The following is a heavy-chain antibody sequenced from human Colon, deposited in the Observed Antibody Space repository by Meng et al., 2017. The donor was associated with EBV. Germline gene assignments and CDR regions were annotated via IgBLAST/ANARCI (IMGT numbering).Heavy chain of an antibody. Sequence: RLQMRDAGPGLAKPAQTLSPACAVSVDSISRSSYYWAWIRQPPGKGLEWIGSVDYLGNTYYIPSFKRRLTISIDTSKNQFSLRLRSVTAADTAVYYCARRFEGYSPDKWGQGTLVTVSS. CDR3: ARRFEGYSPDK. D-gene: IGHD3-22*01. V-gene: IGHV4-39*06. J-gene: IGHJ1*01. CDR2: VDYLGNT. CDR1: VDSISRSSYY.